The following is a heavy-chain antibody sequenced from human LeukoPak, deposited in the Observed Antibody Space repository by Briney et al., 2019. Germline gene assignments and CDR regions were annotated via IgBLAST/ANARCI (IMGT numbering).Heavy chain of an antibody. CDR1: GYTFTGYY. CDR3: AREGYSYPDY. CDR2: INPSGGGT. Sequence: GASVKVSCKASGYTFTGYYMHWVRQAPGQGLEWMGIINPSGGGTSYAQKFQGRVTMTRDTSTSTVYMELNSLRSEDTAVYYCAREGYSYPDYWGQGTLVTVSS. J-gene: IGHJ4*02. D-gene: IGHD5-18*01. V-gene: IGHV1-46*01.